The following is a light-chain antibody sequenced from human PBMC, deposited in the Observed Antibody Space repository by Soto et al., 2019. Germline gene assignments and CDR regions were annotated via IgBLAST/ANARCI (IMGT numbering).Light chain of an antibody. CDR2: KAS. CDR1: QSVTSW. J-gene: IGKJ1*01. CDR3: RQYRGYSWT. Sequence: DIQMTQSPSTLSASVGDRVTITCRASQSVTSWLAWYQQKPGKAPNLLIYKASNLEYGVSSRFSGSGYGTEFTLTISCLQPDDFATYYCRQYRGYSWTFGQGTKVEIK. V-gene: IGKV1-5*03.